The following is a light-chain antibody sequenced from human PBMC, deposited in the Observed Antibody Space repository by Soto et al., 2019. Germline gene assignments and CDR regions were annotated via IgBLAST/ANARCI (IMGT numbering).Light chain of an antibody. CDR2: DVT. J-gene: IGLJ3*02. Sequence: QSALIQPASVSGSPGQSITISCTGTSSDIGGHNYVSWYQQHPGTAPKLIIYDVTNRPSGVSNRFSGSKSGTTASLSISGLQAEDEADYYCTSCTGGSNLVVFGGGTKLTVL. CDR3: TSCTGGSNLVV. V-gene: IGLV2-14*01. CDR1: SSDIGGHNY.